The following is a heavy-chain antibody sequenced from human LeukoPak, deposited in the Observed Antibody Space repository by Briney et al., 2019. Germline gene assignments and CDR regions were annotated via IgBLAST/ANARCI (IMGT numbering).Heavy chain of an antibody. CDR3: ARDTLGEGEDANYAVYYFDY. CDR1: GFRFNTYW. Sequence: GGSLRLSCAASGFRFNTYWMSWVRQAPGKGLEWVANIKQDGNEKDYADSVKGRFTISRDNGKNSLDLQMNSLTADDTAVYYCARDTLGEGEDANYAVYYFDYWGQGTVVTVSS. J-gene: IGHJ4*02. D-gene: IGHD4/OR15-4a*01. V-gene: IGHV3-7*01. CDR2: IKQDGNEK.